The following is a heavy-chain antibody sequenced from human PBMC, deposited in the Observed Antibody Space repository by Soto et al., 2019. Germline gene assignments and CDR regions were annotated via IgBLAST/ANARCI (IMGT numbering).Heavy chain of an antibody. D-gene: IGHD6-13*01. Sequence: SETLSLTCTVSGGSISSYYWTWIRKPPGKGLEWIGYIHYSGSTNYNPSLKSRVTISIDTSKNQFSLKLRSATAADTAEYYCARDVPGIAAAGAPDFYYGMDVWGRGTTVTVYS. CDR3: ARDVPGIAAAGAPDFYYGMDV. V-gene: IGHV4-59*01. CDR1: GGSISSYY. J-gene: IGHJ6*02. CDR2: IHYSGST.